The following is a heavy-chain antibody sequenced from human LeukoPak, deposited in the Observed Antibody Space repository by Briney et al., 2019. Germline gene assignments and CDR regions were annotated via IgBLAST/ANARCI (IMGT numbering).Heavy chain of an antibody. Sequence: SETLSLTCTVSGGSISSHYWSWIRQPPGKGLEWIGHIYYSGSTNYNPSLRSRVTISVDTTKNQVSLKLSSVTAADTAVYYCASPYYDFWSGHQNFYYYYMDVWGKGTTVTVSS. CDR3: ASPYYDFWSGHQNFYYYYMDV. CDR2: IYYSGST. V-gene: IGHV4-59*11. D-gene: IGHD3-3*01. J-gene: IGHJ6*03. CDR1: GGSISSHY.